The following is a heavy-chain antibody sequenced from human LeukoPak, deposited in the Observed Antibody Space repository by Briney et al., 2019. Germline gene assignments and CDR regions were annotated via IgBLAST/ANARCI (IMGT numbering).Heavy chain of an antibody. Sequence: TSETLSLTCTVSGGSISSYYWSWIRQPPGKGLEWIGYIYYSGSTNYNPSLKSRVTISVDTSKNQFSLKLTSVTAADTAAYYCARDGGVVVPTAPAVFDIWGQGTMVTVSS. CDR1: GGSISSYY. J-gene: IGHJ3*02. D-gene: IGHD2-2*01. V-gene: IGHV4-59*12. CDR2: IYYSGST. CDR3: ARDGGVVVPTAPAVFDI.